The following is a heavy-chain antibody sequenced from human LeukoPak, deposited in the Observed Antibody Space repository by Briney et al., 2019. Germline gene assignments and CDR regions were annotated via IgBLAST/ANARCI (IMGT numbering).Heavy chain of an antibody. CDR1: GFTFSTYS. CDR3: ARDGRPIDY. Sequence: GGSLRLSCAASGFTFSTYSMNWVRQAPGKGLEWVANIKEDGSAKYYVDSVKGRFTISRDNAKNSLHLQMNSLRAEDTAVYYCARDGRPIDYWGQGTPVTVSS. CDR2: IKEDGSAK. J-gene: IGHJ4*02. V-gene: IGHV3-7*05.